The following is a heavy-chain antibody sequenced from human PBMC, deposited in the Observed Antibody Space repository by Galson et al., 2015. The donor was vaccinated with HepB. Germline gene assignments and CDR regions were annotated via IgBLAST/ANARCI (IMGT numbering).Heavy chain of an antibody. J-gene: IGHJ3*01. CDR1: GFTVRTNY. CDR2: IYSGGST. CDR3: ARAYCSGTNCYDRDSGYQGIAFDV. Sequence: SLRLSCAASGFTVRTNYMSWVRQAPGKGLEWVSVIYSGGSTYYADSVKGRFTISRDNAKNSLYLQMNSLRAEDTAVYYCARAYCSGTNCYDRDSGYQGIAFDVWGRGTLVTVSS. V-gene: IGHV3-66*01. D-gene: IGHD2-2*01.